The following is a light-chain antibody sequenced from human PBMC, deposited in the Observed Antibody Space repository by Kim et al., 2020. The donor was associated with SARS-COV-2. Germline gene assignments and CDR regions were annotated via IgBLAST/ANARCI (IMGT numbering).Light chain of an antibody. V-gene: IGKV1-39*01. CDR3: HQSYSTPRT. CDR1: QSISSY. Sequence: DIQMTQSPSSLSASVGDRVTITCRASQSISSYLNWHQQKPGKAPKLLIYAASSLQSGVPSRFSGSGSGTDFTLTISNLQPEDFATYCCHQSYSTPRTFGQGAKVDI. J-gene: IGKJ1*01. CDR2: AAS.